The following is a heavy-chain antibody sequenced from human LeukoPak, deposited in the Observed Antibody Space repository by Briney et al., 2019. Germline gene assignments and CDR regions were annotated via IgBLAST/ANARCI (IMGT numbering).Heavy chain of an antibody. J-gene: IGHJ5*02. D-gene: IGHD3-22*01. CDR1: GGSISSYY. V-gene: IGHV4-59*01. CDR3: ARALDYYDSSGYLFWFAP. CDR2: IYYSGST. Sequence: SETLSLTCTVSGGSISSYYWSWIRQPPGKGLEWIGYIYYSGSTHYNPSLKSRFTISVDTSKNQFSLKLSSVTAADTAVYYCARALDYYDSSGYLFWFAPWGQGTLVTVSS.